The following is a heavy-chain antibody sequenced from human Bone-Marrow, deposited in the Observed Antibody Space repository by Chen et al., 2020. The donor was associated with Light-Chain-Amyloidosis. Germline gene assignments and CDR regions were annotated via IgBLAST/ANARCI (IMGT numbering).Heavy chain of an antibody. CDR1: GFAFRSYA. CDR3: AKDISYDDILPGYPADALDI. Sequence: EVQLAESGGGLLQRGGSLRLSCAASGFAFRSYAMSWVRQAPGKGLEWVSTISGSGGSRYYGDSVKGRLTISRDDSKNALFLQMNSLRAEDTAVYYCAKDISYDDILPGYPADALDIWGQGTMVTVSS. V-gene: IGHV3-23*04. J-gene: IGHJ3*02. CDR2: ISGSGGSR. D-gene: IGHD3-9*01.